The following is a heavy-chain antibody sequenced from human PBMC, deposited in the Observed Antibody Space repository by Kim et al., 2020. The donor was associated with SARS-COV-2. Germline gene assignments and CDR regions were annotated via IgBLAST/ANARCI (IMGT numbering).Heavy chain of an antibody. J-gene: IGHJ6*02. V-gene: IGHV4-39*07. D-gene: IGHD3-10*02. Sequence: PSLKSRVTIAVDTSKHQFSLKLSSVTAADTAVYYCARDCSLGPSIYGMDIWGQGTTVTVSS. CDR3: ARDCSLGPSIYGMDI.